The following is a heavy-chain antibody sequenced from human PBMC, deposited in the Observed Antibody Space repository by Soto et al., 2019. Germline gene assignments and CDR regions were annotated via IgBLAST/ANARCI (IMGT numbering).Heavy chain of an antibody. D-gene: IGHD3-22*01. V-gene: IGHV1-18*03. CDR3: ARDRYDSSGS. CDR2: ISGYNGNT. CDR1: GYTFTNYG. Sequence: ASVKVSCKASGYTFTNYGITWVRQAPGQGLEWMGWISGYNGNTKNAQKLQGRVTMTTDTSTSTAYMELRSLRSDDMAVYYCARDRYDSSGSWGQGTLVTVSS. J-gene: IGHJ5*02.